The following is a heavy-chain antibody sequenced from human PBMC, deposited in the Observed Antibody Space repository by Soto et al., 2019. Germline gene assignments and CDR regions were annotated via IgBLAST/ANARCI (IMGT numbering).Heavy chain of an antibody. Sequence: ASVKVSCKASGYTITSDYSNWLRQAPGQGLEWMGIINPSGGSTSYAQKFQGRVTMTGDTSTSTVYMELSSLRSDDTAVYYCARSVTADYWGQGTLVTVSS. CDR3: ARSVTADY. J-gene: IGHJ4*02. CDR2: INPSGGST. D-gene: IGHD4-4*01. V-gene: IGHV1-46*03. CDR1: GYTITSDY.